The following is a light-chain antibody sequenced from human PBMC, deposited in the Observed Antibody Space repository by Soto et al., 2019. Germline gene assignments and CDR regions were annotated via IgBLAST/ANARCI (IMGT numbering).Light chain of an antibody. CDR2: DAS. V-gene: IGKV1-33*01. Sequence: DLQMTQSPSSLSASVGDTVTITCQASQDISDFVNWYQHEPGKAPKVLIYDASTLATGVPSRFSGRGSGTDFTLTSNNLQPEDFATYYCQQYENLPSFGGGTRVDIK. CDR3: QQYENLPS. J-gene: IGKJ4*01. CDR1: QDISDF.